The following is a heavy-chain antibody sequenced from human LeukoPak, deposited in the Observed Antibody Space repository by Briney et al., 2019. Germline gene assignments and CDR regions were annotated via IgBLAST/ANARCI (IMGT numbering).Heavy chain of an antibody. CDR3: TRDREDGDRPLDY. CDR1: GFTFGDYA. CDR2: IRSKAYGGTT. V-gene: IGHV3-49*03. J-gene: IGHJ4*02. D-gene: IGHD2-21*01. Sequence: GGSLRLSCTASGFTFGDYAMSWFRQAPGKGLEWVGFIRSKAYGGTTEYAASVKGRFTISRDDSKSIAYLQMNSLKTEDTAVYYCTRDREDGDRPLDYWGQGTLVTVSS.